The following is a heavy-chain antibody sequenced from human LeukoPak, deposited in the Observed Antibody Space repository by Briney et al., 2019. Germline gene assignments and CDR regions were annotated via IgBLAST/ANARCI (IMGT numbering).Heavy chain of an antibody. D-gene: IGHD4-17*01. Sequence: SETLSLTCTVSGGSISSSSYYWGWIRQPPGKGLEWIGSMYYSGSTYYNPSLKSRVTISLDTSKNQFSLKLSSVTAADTAVYYCARVDYGDYSRHFDYWGQGTLVTVSS. CDR2: MYYSGST. V-gene: IGHV4-39*07. CDR3: ARVDYGDYSRHFDY. CDR1: GGSISSSSYY. J-gene: IGHJ4*02.